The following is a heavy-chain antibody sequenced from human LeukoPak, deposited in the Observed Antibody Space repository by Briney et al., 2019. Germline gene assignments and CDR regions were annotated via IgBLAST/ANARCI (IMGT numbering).Heavy chain of an antibody. CDR1: GFTFSSYA. Sequence: GGSLRLSCAASGFTFSSYAMSWVRQAPGKGLEWVSAISGSGGSTYYADSVKGRFTISRDNSKNTLYLQMNSLRAEDTAVYYCAKDGTNCSGGSCYGTFDYWGQGTLVTVSS. D-gene: IGHD2-15*01. V-gene: IGHV3-23*01. CDR3: AKDGTNCSGGSCYGTFDY. J-gene: IGHJ4*02. CDR2: ISGSGGST.